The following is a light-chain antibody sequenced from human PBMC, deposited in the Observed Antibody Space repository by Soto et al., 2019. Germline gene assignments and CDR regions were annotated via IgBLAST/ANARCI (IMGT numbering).Light chain of an antibody. CDR3: QQTSSAPFT. V-gene: IGKV1-39*01. CDR1: QSISSY. Sequence: DIQMTQSPSSLSASVGDRVTITCRASQSISSYLNWYQQKPGKAPKLLIFDAASLQSGVPSRFSGGGSRTDFTLTITSLQPEDFATYYCQQTSSAPFTFGPGTKVDI. CDR2: DAA. J-gene: IGKJ3*01.